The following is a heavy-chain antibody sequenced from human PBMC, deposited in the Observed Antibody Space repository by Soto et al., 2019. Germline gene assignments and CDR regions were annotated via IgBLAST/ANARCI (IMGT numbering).Heavy chain of an antibody. CDR3: TKARLWGGDGYNSYYYNAMDV. CDR2: ISWNSGRI. J-gene: IGHJ6*02. Sequence: GGSLRLSCAASGFTFDDYAMYWVRQVPGKSLEWVSVISWNSGRIGYADFVKGRFTISRDNAKNSLYLQMNSLRPEDTAFYYCTKARLWGGDGYNSYYYNAMDVWGQGTTVTVSS. CDR1: GFTFDDYA. V-gene: IGHV3-9*01. D-gene: IGHD3-16*01.